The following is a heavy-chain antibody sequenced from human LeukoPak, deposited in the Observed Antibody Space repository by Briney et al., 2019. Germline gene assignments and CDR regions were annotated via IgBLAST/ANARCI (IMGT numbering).Heavy chain of an antibody. J-gene: IGHJ4*02. D-gene: IGHD3-22*01. V-gene: IGHV4-39*01. Sequence: PSENLSLTCTVYGDFISSSNYYWGWIRQAPGKGLDWIGNIYYTGKTYYNPSLYGRFTISTDTSNNQFSLELSSVTAADTAVYYCVRLYYYDSSFPPLWGQGTLVIVSS. CDR1: GDFISSSNYY. CDR3: VRLYYYDSSFPPL. CDR2: IYYTGKT.